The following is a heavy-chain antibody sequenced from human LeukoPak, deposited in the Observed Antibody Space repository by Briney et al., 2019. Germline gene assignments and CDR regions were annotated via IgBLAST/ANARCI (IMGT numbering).Heavy chain of an antibody. CDR1: GYSFTSYW. J-gene: IGHJ4*02. D-gene: IGHD3-10*01. CDR3: VREGYGSGSYYPFDY. Sequence: GESLKISCRGSGYSFTSYWIGWVRQMPGKGLEWMGIIYPGDSDTRYSPSFQGLVTISADKSISTAYLQWSSLKASDTAMYYCVREGYGSGSYYPFDYWGQGTLVTVSS. CDR2: IYPGDSDT. V-gene: IGHV5-51*01.